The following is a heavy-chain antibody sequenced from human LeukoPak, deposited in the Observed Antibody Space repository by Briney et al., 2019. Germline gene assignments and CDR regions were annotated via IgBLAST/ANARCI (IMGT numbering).Heavy chain of an antibody. Sequence: GGSLRLSCAASGFTFSSYGMHWVRQAPGKGLEWVAVISYDGSNKYYADSVKGRFTISRDNSKNTLYLQMNSLRAEDTAVYYCARMSGSRLPGYWGQGTLVTVSS. CDR1: GFTFSSYG. CDR3: ARMSGSRLPGY. V-gene: IGHV3-30*03. CDR2: ISYDGSNK. D-gene: IGHD3-3*01. J-gene: IGHJ4*02.